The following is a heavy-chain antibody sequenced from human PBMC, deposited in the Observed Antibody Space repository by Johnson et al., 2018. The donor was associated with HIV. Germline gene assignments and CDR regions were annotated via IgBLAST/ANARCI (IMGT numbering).Heavy chain of an antibody. CDR3: ARVWRNEGRHGFDI. J-gene: IGHJ3*02. D-gene: IGHD1-1*01. Sequence: QVQLVESGGGVVQPGGSLRLSCAASGFTFSSYGMHWVRQAPGKGLEWVAFIRYDGSNKYYVDSVKGRFTISRDNAKNSLYLQMNSLRAEDTAVYYCARVWRNEGRHGFDIWGQGTMVTVSS. V-gene: IGHV3-30*02. CDR2: IRYDGSNK. CDR1: GFTFSSYG.